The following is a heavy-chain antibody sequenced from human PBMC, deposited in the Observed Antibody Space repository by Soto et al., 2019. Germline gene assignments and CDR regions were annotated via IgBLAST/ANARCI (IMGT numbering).Heavy chain of an antibody. CDR1: GGSISSGGYS. D-gene: IGHD5-18*01. J-gene: IGHJ4*02. CDR3: ARTGYSYGYYFDY. Sequence: LSLTCAVSGGSISSGGYSWSWIRQPPGKGLEWIGYIYHSGSTYYNPSLKSRVTISVDRSKNQFSLKLSSVTAADTAVYYCARTGYSYGYYFDYWGQGTLVTVSS. CDR2: IYHSGST. V-gene: IGHV4-30-2*01.